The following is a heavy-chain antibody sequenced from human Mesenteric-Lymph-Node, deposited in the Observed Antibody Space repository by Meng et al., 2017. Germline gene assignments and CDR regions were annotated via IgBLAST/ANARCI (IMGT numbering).Heavy chain of an antibody. CDR1: GFTFGDYL. Sequence: GESLKISCTASGFTFGDYLINWFRQAPGKGLEWVGFTRTKDFRGTSEYAASVKDRFTISRDDSKSIAYLQMNTLKTEDTAVYYCTRHLHGYNFFDFWGQGTLVTVSS. V-gene: IGHV3-49*03. D-gene: IGHD5-24*01. CDR2: TRTKDFRGTS. CDR3: TRHLHGYNFFDF. J-gene: IGHJ4*02.